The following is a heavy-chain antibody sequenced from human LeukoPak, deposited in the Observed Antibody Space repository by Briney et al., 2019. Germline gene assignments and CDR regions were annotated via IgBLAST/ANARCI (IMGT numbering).Heavy chain of an antibody. CDR2: IRSKAYGGTT. CDR3: TRRQISSGKEYYFDY. J-gene: IGHJ4*02. D-gene: IGHD6-19*01. Sequence: GGSLILSCTASGFTFGDYAMSWVRQAPGKGLEWVGFIRSKAYGGTTEYAASVKGRFTISRDDSKSIAYLQMNSLKTEDTAVYYCTRRQISSGKEYYFDYWGQGTLVTVSS. V-gene: IGHV3-49*04. CDR1: GFTFGDYA.